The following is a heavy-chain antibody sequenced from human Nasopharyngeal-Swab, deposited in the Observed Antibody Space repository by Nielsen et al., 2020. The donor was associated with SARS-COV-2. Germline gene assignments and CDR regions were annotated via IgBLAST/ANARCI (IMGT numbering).Heavy chain of an antibody. CDR1: GFTFSTYA. CDR2: ISGSGGST. D-gene: IGHD1-26*01. J-gene: IGHJ2*01. Sequence: GESLKISCAASGFTFSTYAMYWVRQPPAKGLEWVSIISGSGGSTYYADSVKGRFTISRDNARKSLYLQMDSLRAEDTAVYYCARLVGAYKWYFDIWGRGTLVTVSS. V-gene: IGHV3-23*01. CDR3: ARLVGAYKWYFDI.